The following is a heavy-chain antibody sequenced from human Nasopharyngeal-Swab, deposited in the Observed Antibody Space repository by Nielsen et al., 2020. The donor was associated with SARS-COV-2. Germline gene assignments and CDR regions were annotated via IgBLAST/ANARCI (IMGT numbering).Heavy chain of an antibody. V-gene: IGHV3-13*05. CDR1: GFTFSSYD. Sequence: GGSLRLPCAASGFTFSSYDMHWVRQATGKGLEWVSAIGTAGDPYYPGSVKGRFTISRENAKNSLYLQMNSLRAGDTAVYYCARARSVAGTGDDAFDIWGQGTMVTVSS. CDR2: IGTAGDP. CDR3: ARARSVAGTGDDAFDI. D-gene: IGHD6-19*01. J-gene: IGHJ3*02.